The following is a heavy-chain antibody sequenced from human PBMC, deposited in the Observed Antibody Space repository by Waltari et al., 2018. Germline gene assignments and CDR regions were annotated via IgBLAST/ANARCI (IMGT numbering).Heavy chain of an antibody. J-gene: IGHJ4*02. CDR2: IYTSGST. Sequence: QVQLQESGPGLVKPSQTLSLTCTVSGGSISSGSYYWRWIRQPAGKGLEWIGYIYTSGSTNYNPSLKSRVTISVDTSKNQFSLKLSSVTAADTAVYYCARDQRKSGYDLFDYWGQGTLVTVSS. D-gene: IGHD5-12*01. CDR1: GGSISSGSYY. V-gene: IGHV4-61*09. CDR3: ARDQRKSGYDLFDY.